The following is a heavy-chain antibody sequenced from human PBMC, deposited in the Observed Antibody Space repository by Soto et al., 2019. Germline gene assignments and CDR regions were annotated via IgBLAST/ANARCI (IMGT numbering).Heavy chain of an antibody. CDR2: ISYDGSNK. D-gene: IGHD5-12*01. Sequence: GESLKISCAASGFTFSSYAMHWVRQAPGKGLEWVAVISYDGSNKYYADSVKGRFTISRDNSKNTLYLQMNSLRAEDTAVYYCARGSGSASWIVATIGAFDIWGQGTMVTVSS. CDR1: GFTFSSYA. J-gene: IGHJ3*02. V-gene: IGHV3-30-3*01. CDR3: ARGSGSASWIVATIGAFDI.